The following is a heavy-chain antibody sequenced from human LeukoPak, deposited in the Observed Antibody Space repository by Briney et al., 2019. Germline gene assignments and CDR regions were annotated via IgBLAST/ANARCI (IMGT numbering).Heavy chain of an antibody. CDR2: ISGAGRSI. CDR1: GFTFSSYG. Sequence: GGSLRLSCAASGFTFSSYGMTWVRQAPGKGLEWVSVISGAGRSIYYADSVKGRFTISRDNSKNTLYLQMNSLRADDTAVYYCAKRSGGPSPFDYWGQGGLVTVSS. CDR3: AKRSGGPSPFDY. V-gene: IGHV3-23*01. D-gene: IGHD3-3*01. J-gene: IGHJ4*02.